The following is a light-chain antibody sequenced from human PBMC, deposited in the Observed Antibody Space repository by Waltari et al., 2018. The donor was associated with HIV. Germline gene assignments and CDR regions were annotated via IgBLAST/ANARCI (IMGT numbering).Light chain of an antibody. V-gene: IGLV2-14*01. CDR1: SSDVGGYTY. CDR2: EVT. Sequence: QSALTQPASVSGSLGQSITISCTGTSSDVGGYTYVSWYQHHPGKAPKLMIYEVTNRPSGVSNRFSGSKSGNTASLTISGLQAEDESDYYCTSYTSSSTLVVFGGGTKLTVL. J-gene: IGLJ2*01. CDR3: TSYTSSSTLVV.